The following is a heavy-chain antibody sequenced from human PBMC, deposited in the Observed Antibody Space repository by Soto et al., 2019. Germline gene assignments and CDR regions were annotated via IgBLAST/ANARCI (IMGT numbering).Heavy chain of an antibody. CDR3: ARANIVVVPALGGWFDP. D-gene: IGHD2-2*01. CDR1: GYTFTSYG. Sequence: QVQLVQSGAEVKKPGASVKVSCKASGYTFTSYGISWVRQAPGQGLEWMGWISAYNGNTNYAQKLQGRVTITTDTSTSTAYMELRSLRSDDTAVYYCARANIVVVPALGGWFDPWGQGTLVTVSS. V-gene: IGHV1-18*01. J-gene: IGHJ5*02. CDR2: ISAYNGNT.